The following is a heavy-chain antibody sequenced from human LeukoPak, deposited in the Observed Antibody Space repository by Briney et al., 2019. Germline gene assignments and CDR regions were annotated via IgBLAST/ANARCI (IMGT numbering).Heavy chain of an antibody. CDR2: INPSGSST. Sequence: ASVKVSCKASGYSFTSHYMHWVRQAPGQGLEWLGLINPSGSSTLYAQKFQGRVTMTRDMSTTTDYMELSSLRSEDTAVYYCARDRTTIFGVVLDYWGQGTLVTVSS. CDR3: ARDRTTIFGVVLDY. J-gene: IGHJ4*02. V-gene: IGHV1-46*01. CDR1: GYSFTSHY. D-gene: IGHD3-3*01.